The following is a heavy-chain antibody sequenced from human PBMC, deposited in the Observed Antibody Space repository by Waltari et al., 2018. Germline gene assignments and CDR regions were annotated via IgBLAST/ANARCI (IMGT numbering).Heavy chain of an antibody. CDR1: GFTLSRYA. Sequence: QLLESGGGLVQPGGYLRLSCGASGFTLSRYAMTWVRQAPGKGLEWVSFIYAGDFGTYYADSVKSRFTISRDNSKNTLYLQMKSLRAEDTAVYFCAKSYCGGDCFSDAFDIWGQGTMVTVSS. V-gene: IGHV3-23*03. CDR3: AKSYCGGDCFSDAFDI. D-gene: IGHD2-21*02. J-gene: IGHJ3*02. CDR2: IYAGDFGT.